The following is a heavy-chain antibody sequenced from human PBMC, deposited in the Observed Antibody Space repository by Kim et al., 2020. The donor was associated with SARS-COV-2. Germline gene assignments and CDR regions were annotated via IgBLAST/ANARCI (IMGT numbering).Heavy chain of an antibody. D-gene: IGHD3-22*01. V-gene: IGHV4-39*01. CDR2: FYYDGTT. CDR1: GGSISTESYH. CDR3: ARHEGLYSSGWY. J-gene: IGHJ2*01. Sequence: SETLSLTCTVSGGSISTESYHWGWIRQTPGKGRDWIGSFYYDGTTYYNASLESRVTISVDTSKNQFSLKVSAVTAADTAVYCGARHEGLYSSGWY.